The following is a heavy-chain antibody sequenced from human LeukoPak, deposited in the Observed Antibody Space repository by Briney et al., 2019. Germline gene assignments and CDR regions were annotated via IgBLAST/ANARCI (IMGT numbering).Heavy chain of an antibody. Sequence: AGGSLRLSCAASGFTFSDYYMSWIRQAPGKGLEWVSYISSSGSTIYYADSVKGRFTISRDNAKNSLYLQMNSLRAEDTAVYYCARGRERRQEANYFDYWGQGTLVTVSS. D-gene: IGHD1-26*01. CDR3: ARGRERRQEANYFDY. CDR1: GFTFSDYY. J-gene: IGHJ4*02. V-gene: IGHV3-11*01. CDR2: ISSSGSTI.